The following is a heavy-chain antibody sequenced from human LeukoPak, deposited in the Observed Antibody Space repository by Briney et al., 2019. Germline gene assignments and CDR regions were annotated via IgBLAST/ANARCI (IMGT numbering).Heavy chain of an antibody. CDR3: ARDGHYYGSGSPTTAFDI. J-gene: IGHJ3*02. CDR1: GYTFTGYY. Sequence: SVKVSCKASGYTFTGYYMHWVRQAPGQGLEWMGGIIPIFGTANYAQKFQGRVTITADESTSTAYMELSSLRSEDTAVYYCARDGHYYGSGSPTTAFDIWGQGTMVTVSS. D-gene: IGHD3-10*01. CDR2: IIPIFGTA. V-gene: IGHV1-69*13.